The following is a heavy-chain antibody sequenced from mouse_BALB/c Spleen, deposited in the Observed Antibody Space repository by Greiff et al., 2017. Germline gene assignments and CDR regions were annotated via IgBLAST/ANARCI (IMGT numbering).Heavy chain of an antibody. CDR3: DRGGYGNYLYAMDY. J-gene: IGHJ4*01. V-gene: IGHV2-9*02. CDR2: IWAGGST. D-gene: IGHD2-10*02. Sequence: QVQLKESGPGLVAPSQSLSITCTVSGFSLTSYGVHWVRQPPGKGLEWLGVIWAGGSTNYNSALMSRLSISKDNSKSQVFLKMNSLQTDDTAMYYCDRGGYGNYLYAMDYWGQGTSVTVSS. CDR1: GFSLTSYG.